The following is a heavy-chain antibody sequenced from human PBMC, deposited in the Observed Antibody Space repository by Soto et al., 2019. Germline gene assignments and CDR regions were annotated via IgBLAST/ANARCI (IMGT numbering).Heavy chain of an antibody. CDR2: IKSKTDGGTT. CDR3: TTAGFPYYYASRDQGAFDI. CDR1: GFSFSNAW. V-gene: IGHV3-15*01. D-gene: IGHD3-22*01. Sequence: VSLRLSCAACGFSFSNAWMSWVRQAPGKGLEWVGRIKSKTDGGTTDYAAHVKGRFTISRDDSKNTLYLQMNSLKTEDTAVYYCTTAGFPYYYASRDQGAFDIWGQGTMVTFTS. J-gene: IGHJ3*02.